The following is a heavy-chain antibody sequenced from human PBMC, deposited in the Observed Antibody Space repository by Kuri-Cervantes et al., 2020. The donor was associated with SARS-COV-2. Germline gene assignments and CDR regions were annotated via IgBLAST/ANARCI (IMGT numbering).Heavy chain of an antibody. Sequence: SVKVSCKASGGTFSSYAISWVRQAPGQGLDWMGGIISIFGTANYAQKFQGRVTITADESTSTAYMELSSLRSEDTAVYYCARGPLIPAAIPGYYYYFMDVWGKGTTVTVSS. V-gene: IGHV1-69*13. D-gene: IGHD2-2*02. CDR3: ARGPLIPAAIPGYYYYFMDV. CDR1: GGTFSSYA. J-gene: IGHJ6*03. CDR2: IISIFGTA.